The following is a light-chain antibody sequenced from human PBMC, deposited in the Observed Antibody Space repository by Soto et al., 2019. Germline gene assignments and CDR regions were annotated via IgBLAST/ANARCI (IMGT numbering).Light chain of an antibody. J-gene: IGLJ3*02. Sequence: QSVLTQSSSASASLGSSVTLTCTLSSGHSSYIIAWHQQQTGKDPRYLMKLEGSGSYNKGSGVPDRFSGSSSGADRYLTISTLQFEDEADYYCETWDSNTHTGFGGGAKLTVL. CDR2: LEGSGSY. CDR3: ETWDSNTHTG. V-gene: IGLV4-60*02. CDR1: SGHSSYI.